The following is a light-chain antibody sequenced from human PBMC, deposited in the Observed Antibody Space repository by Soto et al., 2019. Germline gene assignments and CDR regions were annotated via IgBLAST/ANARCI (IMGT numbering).Light chain of an antibody. Sequence: VMTQSPATLSVSPGERATLSCTASQSINSNLAWYQQRPGQAPRLLIYGASTRATGIPARFSGSGSGTDFTLTISRLEPEDFAVYYCQQYGSSPITFGQGTRLEI. CDR3: QQYGSSPIT. CDR2: GAS. CDR1: QSINSN. V-gene: IGKV3-15*01. J-gene: IGKJ5*01.